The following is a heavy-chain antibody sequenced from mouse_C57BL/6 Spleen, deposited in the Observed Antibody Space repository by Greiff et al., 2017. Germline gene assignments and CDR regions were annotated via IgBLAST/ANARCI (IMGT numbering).Heavy chain of an antibody. D-gene: IGHD4-1*01. Sequence: EVKLLESGGGLVQPKGSLKLSCAASGFSFNTYAMNWVRQAPGKGLEWVARIRSKSNNYATYYADSVKDRFTISRDDSESMLYLQMNNLKTEDTAMYYCVRQNWYFDYWGQGTTLTVSS. CDR2: IRSKSNNYAT. CDR1: GFSFNTYA. J-gene: IGHJ2*01. V-gene: IGHV10-1*01. CDR3: VRQNWYFDY.